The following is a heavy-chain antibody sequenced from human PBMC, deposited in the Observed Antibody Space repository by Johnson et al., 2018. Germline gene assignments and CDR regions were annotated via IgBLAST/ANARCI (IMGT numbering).Heavy chain of an antibody. J-gene: IGHJ3*02. Sequence: VQLVESGGGLVQPGGSLRLSCVASGFTFRLFCMSWVRQAPGKGLEWVLGISGNAASTYSADSVKGRFTISRDNSKNTLYLEMNSLRPEDTAMYYCAAPVVTAHWNAFDMWGQGTMVTVSS. CDR3: AAPVVTAHWNAFDM. V-gene: IGHV3-23*04. D-gene: IGHD2-21*02. CDR2: ISGNAAST. CDR1: GFTFRLFC.